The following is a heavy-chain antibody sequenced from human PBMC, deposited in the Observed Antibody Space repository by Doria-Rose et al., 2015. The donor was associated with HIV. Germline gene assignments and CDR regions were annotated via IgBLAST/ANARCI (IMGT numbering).Heavy chain of an antibody. CDR3: AALRDDGGYYFDY. CDR2: ISGSGGST. D-gene: IGHD1-1*01. Sequence: GSLRLSCAASGFTFSSYAVSWVRQAPGKGLEWVSAISGSGGSTYYADSVKGRFTISRDNSKNMLYLQMNSLRAEDTAVYYCAALRDDGGYYFDYWGQGTLVTVSS. J-gene: IGHJ4*02. V-gene: IGHV3-23*01. CDR1: GFTFSSYA.